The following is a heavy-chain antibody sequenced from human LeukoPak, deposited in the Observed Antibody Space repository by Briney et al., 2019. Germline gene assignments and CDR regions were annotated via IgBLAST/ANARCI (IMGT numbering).Heavy chain of an antibody. J-gene: IGHJ4*02. V-gene: IGHV4-34*01. CDR1: GGSISSYY. CDR3: ARAWPTPGY. CDR2: INHSGST. Sequence: SETLSLTCTVSGGSISSYYWSWIRQPPGKGLEWIGEINHSGSTNYNPSLKSRVTISVDTSKNQFSLKLSSVTAADTAVYYCARAWPTPGYWGQGTLVTVSS.